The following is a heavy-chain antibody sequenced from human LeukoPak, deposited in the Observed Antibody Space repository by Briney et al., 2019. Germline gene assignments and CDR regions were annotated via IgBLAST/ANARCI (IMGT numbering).Heavy chain of an antibody. J-gene: IGHJ4*02. CDR3: TRHGGSSGASY. Sequence: PGVSLRLSCAASGFTFSGSAMHWVRQASGKGLEWVGRIRSKANSYATAYAASVKGRFTISRDDSKNTAYLQMNSLKTEDTAVYYCTRHGGSSGASYWGQGTLVTVSS. V-gene: IGHV3-73*01. CDR1: GFTFSGSA. CDR2: IRSKANSYAT. D-gene: IGHD3-22*01.